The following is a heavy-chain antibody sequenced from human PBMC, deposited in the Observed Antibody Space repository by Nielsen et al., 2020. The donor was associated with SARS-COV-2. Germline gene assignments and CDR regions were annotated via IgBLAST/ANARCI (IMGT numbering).Heavy chain of an antibody. J-gene: IGHJ4*02. CDR3: ARFERGEGGPYFDY. V-gene: IGHV1-2*04. CDR2: INPNSGGT. Sequence: ASVKVSCKASGYTFTGYYMHWVRQAPGQGLEWMGWINPNSGGTNYAQKFQGWVTMTRDTSISTAYMELSRLRSDDTAVYYCARFERGEGGPYFDYWGQGTLVTVSS. CDR1: GYTFTGYY. D-gene: IGHD1-1*01.